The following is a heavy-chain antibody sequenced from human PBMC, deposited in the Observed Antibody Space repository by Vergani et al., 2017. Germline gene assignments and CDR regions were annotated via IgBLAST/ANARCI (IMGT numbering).Heavy chain of an antibody. CDR2: IYPGDSDT. V-gene: IGHV5-51*03. D-gene: IGHD6-13*01. CDR3: ARDFSSHSSPPLYYMDV. CDR1: GYSFTSYW. Sequence: EVQLVQSGAEVKKPGESLKISCKGSGYSFTSYWIGWVRQMPGKGLEWMGIIYPGDSDTRYSPSFQGQVTISADKSISTAYLQWSSLKASDTAMYYCARDFSSHSSPPLYYMDVWGKGTTVTVSS. J-gene: IGHJ6*03.